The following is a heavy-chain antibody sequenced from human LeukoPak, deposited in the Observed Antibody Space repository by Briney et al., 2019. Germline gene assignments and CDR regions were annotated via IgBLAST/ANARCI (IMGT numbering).Heavy chain of an antibody. CDR2: ISGDGRDT. Sequence: GGSLRLSCAASGFSFSSFGMSWVRQAPGRGLQWVSSISGDGRDTFYADSVKGRFTVSRDNSKTTMFPQMNSLRVEDTALYYCARGARLQPMGEFWGQGTLVTVSS. V-gene: IGHV3-23*01. J-gene: IGHJ4*02. CDR3: ARGARLQPMGEF. D-gene: IGHD4-11*01. CDR1: GFSFSSFG.